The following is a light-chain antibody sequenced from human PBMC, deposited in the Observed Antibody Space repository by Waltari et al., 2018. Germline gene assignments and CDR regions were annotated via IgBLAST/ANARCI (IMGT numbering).Light chain of an antibody. Sequence: DIQMTQSPSSLSASVGDRVTITCRASQSISSDLNWYQQKPGKAPKLLIYAASSLQSGVPARFSGSGSGTDFTRTISSLQPEDFATYFCQQSYRTPRTFGQGTKVEIK. CDR3: QQSYRTPRT. CDR2: AAS. V-gene: IGKV1-39*01. CDR1: QSISSD. J-gene: IGKJ1*01.